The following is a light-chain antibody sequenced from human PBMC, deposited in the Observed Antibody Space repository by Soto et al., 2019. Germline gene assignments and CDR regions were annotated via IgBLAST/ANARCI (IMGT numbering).Light chain of an antibody. J-gene: IGLJ2*01. V-gene: IGLV4-69*01. CDR3: QTWGSGIHVV. Sequence: QSVLTQSPSASASLGASVKLTCTLSSGHSSYAIAWHQQQPEKGTRYLMKLNSDGSHSKGDGIPDRFSGSSSGAERYLTISSLQAEDEADYYCQTWGSGIHVVFGGGTKVTVL. CDR1: SGHSSYA. CDR2: LNSDGSH.